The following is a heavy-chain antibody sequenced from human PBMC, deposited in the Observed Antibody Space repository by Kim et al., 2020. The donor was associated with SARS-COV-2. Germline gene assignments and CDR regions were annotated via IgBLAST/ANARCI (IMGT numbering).Heavy chain of an antibody. Sequence: GGSLRLSCAASGFTFSSYGMHWVRQAPGKGLEWVAVISYDGSNKYYADSVKGRFTISRDNSKNTLYLQMNSLRAEDTAVYYCARDILYYSSGDSFPRDYWGQGTLVTVSS. V-gene: IGHV3-33*05. CDR2: ISYDGSNK. CDR3: ARDILYYSSGDSFPRDY. D-gene: IGHD3-10*01. CDR1: GFTFSSYG. J-gene: IGHJ4*02.